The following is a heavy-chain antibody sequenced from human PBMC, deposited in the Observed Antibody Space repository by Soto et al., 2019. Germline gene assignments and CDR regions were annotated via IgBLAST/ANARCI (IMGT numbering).Heavy chain of an antibody. CDR3: SYDTFGDKDF. CDR1: GYTFSHYW. CDR2: VNPDRTIT. D-gene: IGHD3-9*01. Sequence: AGSPSLSCAASGYTFSHYWMHWVRQAPGKWLVWVSRVNPDRTITTYADSVMGRFPISSDNAKNTLYWQMNSLGVEDTAQYDCSYDTFGDKDFWGQGTPVPVAS. J-gene: IGHJ4*02. V-gene: IGHV3-74*01.